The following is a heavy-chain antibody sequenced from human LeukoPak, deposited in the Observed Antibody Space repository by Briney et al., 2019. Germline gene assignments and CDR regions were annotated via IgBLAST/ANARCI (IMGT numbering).Heavy chain of an antibody. CDR3: AKDHFTVTTLTAFDI. V-gene: IGHV3-23*01. CDR2: ISGSDGST. J-gene: IGHJ3*02. D-gene: IGHD4-17*01. Sequence: GVSLRLSCAASGFTFSSYAMSWVRQAPGQGLEWVSAISGSDGSTYYADSVKGRFTISRDNSKNTLYLQMNSLRAEDTAVYYCAKDHFTVTTLTAFDIWGQGTMVTVPS. CDR1: GFTFSSYA.